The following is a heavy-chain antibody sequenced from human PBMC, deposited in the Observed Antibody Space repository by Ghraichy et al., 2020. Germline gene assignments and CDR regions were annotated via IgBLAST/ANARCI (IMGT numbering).Heavy chain of an antibody. J-gene: IGHJ2*01. CDR3: ARDTSNDFWSGYALGYFDL. D-gene: IGHD3-3*01. Sequence: ASVKVSCKASGYTFTSYGISWVRQAPGQGLEWMGWISAYNGNTNYAQKLQGRVTMTTDTSTSTAYMELRSLRSDDTAVYYCARDTSNDFWSGYALGYFDLWGRGTLVTVSS. V-gene: IGHV1-18*01. CDR1: GYTFTSYG. CDR2: ISAYNGNT.